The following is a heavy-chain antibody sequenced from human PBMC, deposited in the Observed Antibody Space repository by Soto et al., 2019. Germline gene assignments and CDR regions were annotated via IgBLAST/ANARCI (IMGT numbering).Heavy chain of an antibody. Sequence: GGSLRLSCAASGFTFSSYSMNWVRQAPGKGLEWVSSISSSSYIYYPDSVKGRFTISRDNAQNSLYLQMNSLRAEDTAVYYCATWDYYDSSGYSTWFAPWGQGTLVTVSS. J-gene: IGHJ5*02. V-gene: IGHV3-21*01. CDR2: ISSSSYI. D-gene: IGHD3-22*01. CDR1: GFTFSSYS. CDR3: ATWDYYDSSGYSTWFAP.